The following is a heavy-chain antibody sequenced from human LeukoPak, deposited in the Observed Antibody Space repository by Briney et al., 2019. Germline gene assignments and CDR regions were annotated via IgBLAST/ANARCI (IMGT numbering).Heavy chain of an antibody. CDR1: GFTFSSYG. CDR3: ARVYSSSSLYFDY. D-gene: IGHD6-6*01. J-gene: IGHJ4*02. Sequence: PGGSLRLSCAASGFTFSSYGMHWVRQAPGKGLEWVAVISYDGSDKYYADSVKGRFTISRDNSKNTLYLQMNSLRAEDTAVYYCARVYSSSSLYFDYWGQGTLVTVSS. CDR2: ISYDGSDK. V-gene: IGHV3-30*03.